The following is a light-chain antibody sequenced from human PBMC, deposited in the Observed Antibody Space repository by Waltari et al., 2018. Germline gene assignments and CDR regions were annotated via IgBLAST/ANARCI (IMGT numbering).Light chain of an antibody. CDR2: HAS. J-gene: IGKJ2*01. Sequence: DIQMTQSPSTLSASVGDRVTFTCRASESIGTSLAWYQQNSGKAPKLLIYHASTLESGVPSRFSGSGSGTEFTLTINSLQPDDFATYYCQHYNSFSHIYTFGQGTKLEI. CDR3: QHYNSFSHIYT. CDR1: ESIGTS. V-gene: IGKV1-5*01.